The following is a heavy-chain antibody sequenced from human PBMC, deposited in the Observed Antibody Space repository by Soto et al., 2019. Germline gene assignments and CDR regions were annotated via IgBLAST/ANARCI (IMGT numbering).Heavy chain of an antibody. CDR3: TRDLALWLPLPGYVDY. J-gene: IGHJ4*02. CDR2: ISAYNGNT. V-gene: IGHV1-18*01. D-gene: IGHD6-19*01. Sequence: QVQLVQSGAEVKKPGASVKVSCKASGYTFTSYGISWVRQAPGQGLEWMGWISAYNGNTNYAQKLQGRVTMTTDTSTSTAYMELRSLTSDDTAVHNSTRDLALWLPLPGYVDYWGQGTLVTVSS. CDR1: GYTFTSYG.